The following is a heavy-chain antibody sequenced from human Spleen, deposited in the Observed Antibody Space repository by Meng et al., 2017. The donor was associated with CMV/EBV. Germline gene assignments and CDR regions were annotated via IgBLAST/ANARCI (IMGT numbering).Heavy chain of an antibody. V-gene: IGHV1-69*02. D-gene: IGHD1-14*01. CDR3: AIPGTPLGRVNYYSYGMDV. J-gene: IGHJ6*02. CDR1: GGTFSSYT. CDR2: IIPILGIA. Sequence: SVKVSCKASGGTFSSYTISWVRQAPGQGLEWMGRIIPILGIANYAQKFQGRVTITADKSTSTAYMELSSLKSEDTAVYYCAIPGTPLGRVNYYSYGMDVWGQGTTVTVSS.